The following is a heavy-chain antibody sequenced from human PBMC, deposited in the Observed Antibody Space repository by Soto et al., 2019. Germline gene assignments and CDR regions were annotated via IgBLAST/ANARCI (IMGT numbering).Heavy chain of an antibody. D-gene: IGHD1-1*01. Sequence: PGGSLRLSCAASGFTFSSYAMSWVRQAPGKGLEWVSAISGSGGSTYYADSVKGRFTISRDNSKNTLYLQMNGLRAEDTAVYYCAKEVSVRRGYYYYGMDVWGQGTTVTVSS. CDR1: GFTFSSYA. CDR3: AKEVSVRRGYYYYGMDV. V-gene: IGHV3-23*01. CDR2: ISGSGGST. J-gene: IGHJ6*02.